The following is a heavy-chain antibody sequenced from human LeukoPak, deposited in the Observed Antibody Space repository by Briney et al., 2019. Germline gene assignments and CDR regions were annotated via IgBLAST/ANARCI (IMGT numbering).Heavy chain of an antibody. CDR2: ISSSSSYI. D-gene: IGHD3-10*01. Sequence: NPGGSLRLSCAASGFTFSSYSMNWVRQAPGKGLEWVSSISSSSSYIYYADSVKGRFTISRDNAKNSLYLQMNSLRAEDTAVYYCARARGLWFGELLTSDYFDYWGQGTLVTVSS. CDR3: ARARGLWFGELLTSDYFDY. J-gene: IGHJ4*02. V-gene: IGHV3-21*01. CDR1: GFTFSSYS.